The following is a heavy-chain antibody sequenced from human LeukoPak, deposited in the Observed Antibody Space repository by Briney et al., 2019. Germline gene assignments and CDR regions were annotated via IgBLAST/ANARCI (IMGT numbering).Heavy chain of an antibody. J-gene: IGHJ4*02. CDR1: GGSFSGYY. V-gene: IGHV4-34*01. CDR3: ARVRGLNYYGSGSYYRSGYFDY. D-gene: IGHD3-10*01. CDR2: INHRGST. Sequence: SETLSLTCAVYGGSFSGYYWSWIRQPPGRGREGIGEINHRGSTNYNPSLKSRVTISVDTSKNQFSLKLSSVTAADTAVYYCARVRGLNYYGSGSYYRSGYFDYWGQGTLVTVSS.